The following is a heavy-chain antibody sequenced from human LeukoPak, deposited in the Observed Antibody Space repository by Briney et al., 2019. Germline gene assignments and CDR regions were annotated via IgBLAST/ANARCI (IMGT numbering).Heavy chain of an antibody. CDR3: VRSRGYSYGYSYYFDY. V-gene: IGHV5-51*01. CDR1: GYSFTTYW. J-gene: IGHJ4*02. CDR2: IYPGDSET. Sequence: GESLKISCKGSGYSFTTYWIGWVRQTPGKGLEWMGIIYPGDSETRYSPSFQGQVTISADKSISTAYLQWSSPKASDTAMYYCVRSRGYSYGYSYYFDYWGQGTLVTVSS. D-gene: IGHD5-18*01.